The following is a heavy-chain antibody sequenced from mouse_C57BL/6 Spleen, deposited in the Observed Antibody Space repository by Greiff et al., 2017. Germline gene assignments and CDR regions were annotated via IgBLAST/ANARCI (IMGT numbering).Heavy chain of an antibody. Sequence: EVKLVESGGGLVKPGGSLKLSCAASGFTFSDYGMHWVRQAPEKGLEWVAYISSGSSTIYYADTVKGRFAISRDNAKNTLFLQMTSLRSEDTAMYYCARPGDGYLYAMDYWGQGTSVTVSS. CDR2: ISSGSSTI. D-gene: IGHD2-3*01. CDR3: ARPGDGYLYAMDY. V-gene: IGHV5-17*01. J-gene: IGHJ4*01. CDR1: GFTFSDYG.